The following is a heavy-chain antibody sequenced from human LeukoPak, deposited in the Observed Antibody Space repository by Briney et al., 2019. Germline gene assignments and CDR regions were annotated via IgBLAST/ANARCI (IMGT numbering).Heavy chain of an antibody. CDR1: GFTVSSNY. D-gene: IGHD3-9*01. Sequence: GGSLRLSCAASGFTVSSNYMSWVRQAPGKGQEWVSVIYSGGSTYYADSVKGRFTISRDNSKNTLYLQMNSLRAEDTAVYYCARVDILTGYSTDYWGQGTLVTVSS. CDR2: IYSGGST. CDR3: ARVDILTGYSTDY. J-gene: IGHJ4*02. V-gene: IGHV3-53*01.